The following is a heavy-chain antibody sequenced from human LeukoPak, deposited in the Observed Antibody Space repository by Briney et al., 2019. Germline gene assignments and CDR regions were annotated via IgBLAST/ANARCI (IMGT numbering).Heavy chain of an antibody. CDR1: GFTFSSYA. CDR3: AREYCSGGRCQYYFDY. Sequence: GGXLRLSCAASGFTFSSYAMHWVRQAPGKGLEYVSGISSDGGSPFHVNSVKDRFTISRDNSKDTLYLQMGSLRAEDMAVYYCAREYCSGGRCQYYFDYWGQGTLVTVSS. V-gene: IGHV3-64*01. D-gene: IGHD2-15*01. CDR2: ISSDGGSP. J-gene: IGHJ4*02.